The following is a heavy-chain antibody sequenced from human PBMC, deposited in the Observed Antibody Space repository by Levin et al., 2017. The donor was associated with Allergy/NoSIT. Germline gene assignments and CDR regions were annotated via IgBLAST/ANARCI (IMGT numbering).Heavy chain of an antibody. Sequence: GESLKISCQASGYTFTDNFMHWVRQAPGQGLEWMGIINPSTGDTSYAQTFQGRVTMTRDTSTSTVYMELSSLRSEDTAVYYCARVYCDNWHCYEFDYWGQGTLVTVSS. J-gene: IGHJ4*02. D-gene: IGHD2/OR15-2a*01. V-gene: IGHV1-46*01. CDR1: GYTFTDNF. CDR2: INPSTGDT. CDR3: ARVYCDNWHCYEFDY.